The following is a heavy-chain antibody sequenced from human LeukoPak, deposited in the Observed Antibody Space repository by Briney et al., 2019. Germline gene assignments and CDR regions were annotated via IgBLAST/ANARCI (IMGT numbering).Heavy chain of an antibody. V-gene: IGHV3-15*01. Sequence: PGGSLRLSCAVSGFTFSNAWMSWVRQAPGKGLEWVGRIKSKTDGGTTDYAAPVKGRFTISRDDSKNTLYLQMNSLKTEDTAVYYCTTDRNGDYADYWGQGTLVTISS. D-gene: IGHD4-17*01. CDR3: TTDRNGDYADY. J-gene: IGHJ4*02. CDR1: GFTFSNAW. CDR2: IKSKTDGGTT.